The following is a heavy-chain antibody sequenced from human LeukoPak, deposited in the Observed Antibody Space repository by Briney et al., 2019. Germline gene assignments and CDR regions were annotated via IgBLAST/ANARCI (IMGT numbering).Heavy chain of an antibody. Sequence: GGSLRLSCAASGFTFSNHIISWVRQAPGKGLEWVANMRQDGSDKYYMDFVKGRFTISRDNAKNSLYLQMNSLRAEDTAVYYCAREGNAFDIWGQGTMVTVSS. V-gene: IGHV3-7*01. CDR2: MRQDGSDK. J-gene: IGHJ3*02. D-gene: IGHD3-10*01. CDR1: GFTFSNHI. CDR3: AREGNAFDI.